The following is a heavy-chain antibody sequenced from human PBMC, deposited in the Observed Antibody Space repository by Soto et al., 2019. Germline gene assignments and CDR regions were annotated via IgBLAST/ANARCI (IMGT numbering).Heavy chain of an antibody. CDR2: ISHRGTP. Sequence: QVHLQESGPGLAEPSETLSLTCAVSGVSVSETYWWSWVRQPPGKGLEWIGEISHRGTPHYNASLWSRVSMSTDTSRNQISLTLMSVTAADSASYFCARHVGVPGTRGFDYWGQGTLVTVSS. CDR3: ARHVGVPGTRGFDY. D-gene: IGHD6-13*01. CDR1: GVSVSETYW. J-gene: IGHJ4*02. V-gene: IGHV4-4*02.